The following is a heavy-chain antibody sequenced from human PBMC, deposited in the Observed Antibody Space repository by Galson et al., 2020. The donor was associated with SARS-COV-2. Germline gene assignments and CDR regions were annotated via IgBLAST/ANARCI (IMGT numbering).Heavy chain of an antibody. Sequence: GESLKISCAASGFTFSSYWMHWVRQAPGKGLEWVSAISGSGGSTYYADSVKGRFTISRDNSKNTLYLQMNSLRAEDTAVYYCAKDDIVLMVYASPTPDYWGQGTLVTVSS. CDR3: AKDDIVLMVYASPTPDY. CDR2: ISGSGGST. J-gene: IGHJ4*02. V-gene: IGHV3-23*01. D-gene: IGHD2-8*01. CDR1: GFTFSSYW.